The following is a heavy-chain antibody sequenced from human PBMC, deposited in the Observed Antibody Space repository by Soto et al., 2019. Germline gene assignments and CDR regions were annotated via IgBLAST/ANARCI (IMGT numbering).Heavy chain of an antibody. CDR2: TSYDGSNN. CDR1: GFTFRSYV. D-gene: IGHD3-16*01. CDR3: ARWGTTGGLDV. Sequence: QVQLVGSGGGVFQLGTSLRPSWLGSGFTFRSYVNHWVRQAPGKGLEWVALTSYDGSNNFYGDSVKGRFTISRHNSRNTVELQMDSLTFEDTALYYCARWGTTGGLDVWGQGTLVSVSS. J-gene: IGHJ4*02. V-gene: IGHV3-33*05.